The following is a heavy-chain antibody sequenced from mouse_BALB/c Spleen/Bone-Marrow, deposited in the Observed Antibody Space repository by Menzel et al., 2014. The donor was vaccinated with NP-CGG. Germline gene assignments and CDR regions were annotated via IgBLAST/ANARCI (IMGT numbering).Heavy chain of an antibody. CDR3: TRGGNWDDFDY. CDR1: GFTFSSFG. D-gene: IGHD4-1*01. Sequence: EVQGVESGGGLVQPGGSRKLSCAASGFTFSSFGMHWVRQAPEKGLGGVAYISSGSSTIFYADTVKGRFTVSRDNPKNTLFLQMTSLRSEDTAMYYCTRGGNWDDFDYWGQGTTLTVSS. J-gene: IGHJ2*01. V-gene: IGHV5-17*02. CDR2: ISSGSSTI.